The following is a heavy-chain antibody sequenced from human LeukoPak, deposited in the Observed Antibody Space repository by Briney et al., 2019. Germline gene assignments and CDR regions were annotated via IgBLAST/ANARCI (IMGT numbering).Heavy chain of an antibody. Sequence: PSETLSLTCAVYGGSFSGYYWSWIRQPPGKGLEWIGEINHSGSTNYNPSLKSRVTISVDTSKNQFSLKLSSVTAADTAVYYCDTMVRDVWGQGTTVTVSS. J-gene: IGHJ6*02. CDR1: GGSFSGYY. D-gene: IGHD3-10*01. V-gene: IGHV4-34*01. CDR2: INHSGST. CDR3: DTMVRDV.